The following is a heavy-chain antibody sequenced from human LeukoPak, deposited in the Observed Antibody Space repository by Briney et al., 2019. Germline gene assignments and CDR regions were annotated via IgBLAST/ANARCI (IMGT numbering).Heavy chain of an antibody. CDR2: ISYDGSNK. V-gene: IGHV3-30*04. J-gene: IGHJ6*03. Sequence: GGSLRLSCAASGFTFSSYAMHWVRQAPGKGLEWVAVISYDGSNKYYADSVKGRFTISRDNAKNSLYLQMNSLRAEDTAVYYCARPQGYCSGGSCYLHYYYYYYMDVWGKGTTVTISS. CDR1: GFTFSSYA. CDR3: ARPQGYCSGGSCYLHYYYYYYMDV. D-gene: IGHD2-15*01.